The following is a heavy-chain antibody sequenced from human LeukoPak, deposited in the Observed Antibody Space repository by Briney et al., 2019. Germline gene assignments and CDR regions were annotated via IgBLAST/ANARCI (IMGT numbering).Heavy chain of an antibody. V-gene: IGHV1-69*01. CDR3: ARESGSPYAFDI. D-gene: IGHD1-26*01. CDR2: IIPIFGTA. CDR1: GGTFSSYA. J-gene: IGHJ3*02. Sequence: ASVKVSCKASGGTFSSYAISWVRQAPGQGLEWMGGIIPIFGTANYAQKFQGRVTITADESTSTAYVELSSLRSEDTAVYYCARESGSPYAFDIWGQGTMVTVSS.